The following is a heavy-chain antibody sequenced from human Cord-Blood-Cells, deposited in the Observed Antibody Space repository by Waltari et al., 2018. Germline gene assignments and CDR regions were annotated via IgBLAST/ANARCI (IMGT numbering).Heavy chain of an antibody. V-gene: IGHV4-39*01. Sequence: QLQLQESGPGLVKPSETLSLTCTVSGGSISSSSYYWGWIRQPPGKGLEWIGSIYYSGSTYYNPSLKSRVTISVDTSKNQFSLKLSSVTAADTAVYYCARVFTTYYYYYMDVWGKGTTVTVSS. CDR2: IYYSGST. CDR3: ARVFTTYYYYYMDV. D-gene: IGHD1-1*01. J-gene: IGHJ6*03. CDR1: GGSISSSSYY.